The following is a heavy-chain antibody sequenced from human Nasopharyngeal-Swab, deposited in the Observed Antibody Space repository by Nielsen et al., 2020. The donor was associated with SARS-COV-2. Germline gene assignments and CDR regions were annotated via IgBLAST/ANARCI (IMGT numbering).Heavy chain of an antibody. CDR3: ARVGEGWFGERYVDY. J-gene: IGHJ4*02. CDR2: IYYSGST. V-gene: IGHV4-39*01. CDR1: GGSISSSSYY. D-gene: IGHD3-10*01. Sequence: SDTLSLTCTVSGGSISSSSYYWGWIRQPPGKGLEWIGMIYYSGSTYDNPSLKSRVTISVDTSKNQFSLKLSSVTAADTAVYYCARVGEGWFGERYVDYWGQGTLVTVSS.